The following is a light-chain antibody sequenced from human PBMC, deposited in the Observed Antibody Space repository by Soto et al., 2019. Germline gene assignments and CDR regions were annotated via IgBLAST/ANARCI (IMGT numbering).Light chain of an antibody. CDR3: QQYNNWPFS. J-gene: IGKJ5*01. CDR2: DIS. CDR1: QDVTTN. V-gene: IGKV3-15*01. Sequence: MTQFPGILSASPVEGVTLSCRAAQDVTTNFGWYQQKRGQAPRLLIYDISSRATGVPARFSGSGSGTVFTLSISGLQSEDFAVYFCQQYNNWPFSFGQGTRLEIK.